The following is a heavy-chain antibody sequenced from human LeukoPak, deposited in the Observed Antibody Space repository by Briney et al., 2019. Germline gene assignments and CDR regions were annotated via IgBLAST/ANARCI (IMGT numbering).Heavy chain of an antibody. D-gene: IGHD1-26*01. Sequence: GGSLRLSCAASGFTFSSYSMNWVRQAPGKGLEWVSYISSSSSTIYYADSVKGRFTISRDNAKNSLYLQMNSLRAEDTAVYYCAREDTGSYSRAYYFDYWGQGTLVTVSS. CDR1: GFTFSSYS. V-gene: IGHV3-48*04. CDR3: AREDTGSYSRAYYFDY. CDR2: ISSSSSTI. J-gene: IGHJ4*02.